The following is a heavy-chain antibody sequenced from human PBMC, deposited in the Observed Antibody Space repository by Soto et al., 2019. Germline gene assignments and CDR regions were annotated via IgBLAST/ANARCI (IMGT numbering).Heavy chain of an antibody. V-gene: IGHV3-21*01. Sequence: PGGSLRLSCAASGFTFSSYSMNWVRQAPGKGLEWVSSISSSSSYIYYADSVKGRFTISRDNAKNSLYLQMNSLRAEDTAVYYCARDWIAVAGGWNYWGQGTLVTVSS. D-gene: IGHD6-19*01. CDR1: GFTFSSYS. J-gene: IGHJ4*02. CDR3: ARDWIAVAGGWNY. CDR2: ISSSSSYI.